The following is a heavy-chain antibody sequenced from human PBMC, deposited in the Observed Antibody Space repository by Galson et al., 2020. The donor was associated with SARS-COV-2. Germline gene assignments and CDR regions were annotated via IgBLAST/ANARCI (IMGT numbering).Heavy chain of an antibody. J-gene: IGHJ4*02. V-gene: IGHV3-30*18. CDR1: GFTFSSYG. CDR2: ISYDGSNK. D-gene: IGHD4-17*01. Sequence: GGSLRLSCAASGFTFSSYGMHWVRQAPGKGLEWVAVISYDGSNKYYADSVKGRFTISRDNSKNTLYLQMNSLRAEDTAVYYCAKDRNDYGDNFDYWGQGTLVTVSS. CDR3: AKDRNDYGDNFDY.